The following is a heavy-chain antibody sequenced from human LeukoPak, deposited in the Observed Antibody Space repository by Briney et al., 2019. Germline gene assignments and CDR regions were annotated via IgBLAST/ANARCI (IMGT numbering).Heavy chain of an antibody. CDR3: ARRGRSSFDP. CDR2: INHSGST. CDR1: GGSFSGYY. V-gene: IGHV4-34*01. J-gene: IGHJ5*02. Sequence: SETLSLTCAVYGGSFSGYYWSWIRQPPGKGLEWIGEINHSGSTNYNLSLKSRVTISVDTSKNQFSLKLSSVTAADTAVYYCARRGRSSFDPWGQGTLVTVSS.